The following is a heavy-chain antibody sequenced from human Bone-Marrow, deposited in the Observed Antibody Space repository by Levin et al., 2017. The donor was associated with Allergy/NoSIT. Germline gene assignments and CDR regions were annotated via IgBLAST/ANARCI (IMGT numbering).Heavy chain of an antibody. V-gene: IGHV3-11*01. D-gene: IGHD3-16*01. CDR1: GFTFSDYY. J-gene: IGHJ4*02. CDR2: ISSSGSTI. CDR3: ARFGQDLPPDY. Sequence: LSLTCAASGFTFSDYYMSWIRQAPGKGLEWVSYISSSGSTIYYADSVKGRFTISRDNAKNSLYLQMNSLRAEDTAVYYCARFGQDLPPDYWGQGTLVTVSS.